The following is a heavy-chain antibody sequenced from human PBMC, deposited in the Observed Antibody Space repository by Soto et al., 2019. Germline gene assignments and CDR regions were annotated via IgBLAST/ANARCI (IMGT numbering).Heavy chain of an antibody. CDR1: GFTFSNAW. J-gene: IGHJ6*01. Sequence: PGGSLRLSCAASGFTFSNAWMNWVRQAPGKGLEWVGRIKSKTDGGTTDYAAPVKGRFTISRDDSKNTLYLQMNSLKTEDTAVYYCTTDTSIQSDYYGMDVWGQATTVTVSS. CDR3: TTDTSIQSDYYGMDV. V-gene: IGHV3-15*07. CDR2: IKSKTDGGTT.